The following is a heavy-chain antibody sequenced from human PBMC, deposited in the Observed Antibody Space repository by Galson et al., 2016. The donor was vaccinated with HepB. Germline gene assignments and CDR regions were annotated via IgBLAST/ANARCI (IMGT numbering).Heavy chain of an antibody. CDR3: AKDSGSSSWYGGYYFDV. J-gene: IGHJ4*02. CDR2: ISRTASRT. V-gene: IGHV3-23*01. CDR1: GFTFSSHA. Sequence: SLRLSCAASGFTFSSHAINWVRQAPGKGLEWVSTISRTASRTYYADSVKGRFTISRDNSKNTLHLQMNSLRAEDTAVYYCAKDSGSSSWYGGYYFDVWGQGTLVTVSS. D-gene: IGHD6-13*01.